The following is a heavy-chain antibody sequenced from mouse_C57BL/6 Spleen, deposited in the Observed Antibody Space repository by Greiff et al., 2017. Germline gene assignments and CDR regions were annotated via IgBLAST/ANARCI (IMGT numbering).Heavy chain of an antibody. CDR2: IDPSDSYT. CDR3: ASRYYGGFAY. CDR1: GYTFTSYW. J-gene: IGHJ3*01. Sequence: VQLQQPGAELVKPGASVKLSCKASGYTFTSYWMQWVKQRPGQGLEWIGEIDPSDSYTNYNQKFKGKATLTVDTSSSTAYMQLSSLTSEDSAVYYCASRYYGGFAYWGQGTLVTVSA. D-gene: IGHD1-1*01. V-gene: IGHV1-50*01.